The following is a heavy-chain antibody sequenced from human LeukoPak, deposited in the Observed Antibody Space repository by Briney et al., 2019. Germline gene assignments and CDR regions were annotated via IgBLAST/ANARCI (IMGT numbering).Heavy chain of an antibody. Sequence: ASVKVSCKASGYTFTSYGISWVRQAPGQGLEWMGWISAYNGNTNYAQKLQGRVTITTDTSTSTAYMELRSLRSDDTAVYYCARAAKYYYGSGNYSRGYFDYWGQGTLVTVSS. CDR3: ARAAKYYYGSGNYSRGYFDY. CDR1: GYTFTSYG. CDR2: ISAYNGNT. D-gene: IGHD3-10*01. V-gene: IGHV1-18*01. J-gene: IGHJ4*02.